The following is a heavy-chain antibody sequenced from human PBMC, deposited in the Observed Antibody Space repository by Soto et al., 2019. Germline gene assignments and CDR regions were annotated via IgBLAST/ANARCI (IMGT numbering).Heavy chain of an antibody. V-gene: IGHV4-34*01. CDR2: INHSGST. J-gene: IGHJ5*02. CDR3: ARGKPLYDYIWGSYRFRNWFDP. Sequence: QVQLQQWGAGLLKPSETLSLTCAVYGGSFSGYYWSWIRQPPGKVLEWIGEINHSGSTNYNPSLKSRVTISVDTSKNQFSLKLSSVTAADTAVYYCARGKPLYDYIWGSYRFRNWFDPWGQGTLVTVSS. CDR1: GGSFSGYY. D-gene: IGHD3-16*02.